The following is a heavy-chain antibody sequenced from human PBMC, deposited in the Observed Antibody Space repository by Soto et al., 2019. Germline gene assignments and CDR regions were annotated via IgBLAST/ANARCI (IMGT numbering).Heavy chain of an antibody. CDR1: GFTFSSYW. D-gene: IGHD2-2*02. CDR3: ARADSYCSSTSCYTLFDY. CDR2: IKQDGSEK. J-gene: IGHJ4*02. V-gene: IGHV3-7*01. Sequence: GGSLRLSCAASGFTFSSYWMSWVRQAPGKGLEWVANIKQDGSEKYYVDSVKGRFTISRDNAKNSLYLQMNSLRAEDTAVYYCARADSYCSSTSCYTLFDYWGQGTLVTVSS.